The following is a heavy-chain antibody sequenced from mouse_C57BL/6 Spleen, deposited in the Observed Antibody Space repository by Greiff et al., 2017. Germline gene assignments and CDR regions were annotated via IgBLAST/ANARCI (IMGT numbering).Heavy chain of an antibody. CDR3: AKEEEWSLDD. D-gene: IGHD1-1*02. Sequence: VQLQESGAELVKPGASVKLSCKASGYTFTSYWMHWVKQRPGQGLEWIGMIHPNSGSTNYNEKFKSKATLTVDKSSSTAYMQLSSLTSEDSAVYYCAKEEEWSLDDWGTGTTVTVSS. V-gene: IGHV1-64*01. J-gene: IGHJ1*03. CDR1: GYTFTSYW. CDR2: IHPNSGST.